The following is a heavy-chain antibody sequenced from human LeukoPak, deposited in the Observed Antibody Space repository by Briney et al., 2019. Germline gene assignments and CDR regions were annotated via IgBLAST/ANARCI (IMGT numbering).Heavy chain of an antibody. CDR2: ISSTSSNI. V-gene: IGHV3-21*01. CDR3: ARALQYYYYMDV. J-gene: IGHJ6*03. CDR1: GFTFSSYG. D-gene: IGHD2-15*01. Sequence: GGSLRLSCAASGFTFSSYGMNWVRQAPGKGLEGVSSISSTSSNIYYADSVKGRFTISRDNAKNSLFLQMNSLRAEDTAVYYCARALQYYYYMDVWGKGTRVTVSS.